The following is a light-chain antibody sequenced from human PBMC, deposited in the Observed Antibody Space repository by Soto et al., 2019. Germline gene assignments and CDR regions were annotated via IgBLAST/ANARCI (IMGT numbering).Light chain of an antibody. CDR1: SSNIGAGYD. CDR3: QSYDTSLRAWV. J-gene: IGLJ3*02. CDR2: GNN. V-gene: IGLV1-40*01. Sequence: QAVVTQPPSVSGAPGQRVTISCTGGSSNIGAGYDVHWYRQFPGTAPKLLVYGNNNRPSGISDRFSASKSGSSASLAITGRQAEDEADYYCQSYDTSLRAWVFGGGTKVTVL.